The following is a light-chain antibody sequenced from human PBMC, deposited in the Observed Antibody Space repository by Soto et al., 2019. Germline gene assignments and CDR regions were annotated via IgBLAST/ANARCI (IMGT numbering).Light chain of an antibody. V-gene: IGKV1-27*01. J-gene: IGKJ1*01. CDR3: PNYKGAPWT. CDR2: APS. Sequence: DIQMTQSPSSLSASVGDRVTITCRASQGSSNYLVWYQQKPGKVPKLLIYAPSTLQSGVPSRFSGSGSGTDFTLTISSLQPEDVATYYCPNYKGAPWTFGQGTKVEIK. CDR1: QGSSNY.